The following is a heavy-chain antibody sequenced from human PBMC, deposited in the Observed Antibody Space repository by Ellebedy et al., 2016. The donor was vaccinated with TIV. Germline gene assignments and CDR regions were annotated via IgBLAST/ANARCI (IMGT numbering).Heavy chain of an antibody. J-gene: IGHJ4*02. CDR2: INEDETEK. D-gene: IGHD2-2*01. CDR1: GFTFRNYW. CDR3: ARGDANPGDY. Sequence: PGGSLRLSCVASGFTFRNYWMSWVRQAPGKGLEWVANINEDETEKYFAYSVKGRFPISRDNALNSLYLQMNSLRVEDTAVYLCARGDANPGDYWGQGTLVTVSS. V-gene: IGHV3-7*04.